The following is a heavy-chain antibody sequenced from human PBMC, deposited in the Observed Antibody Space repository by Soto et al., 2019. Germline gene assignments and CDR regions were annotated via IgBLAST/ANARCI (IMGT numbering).Heavy chain of an antibody. Sequence: PGGSLRLSCAASGFTFSSYGMHWVRQAPGKGLEGVAVISYDGSNKYYADSVKGRFTISRDNSKNTLYLQMNSLRAEDTALYYCGKSPAPYSPPTVEAFWGHRTLVNAAS. CDR2: ISYDGSNK. J-gene: IGHJ4*01. V-gene: IGHV3-30*18. D-gene: IGHD4-4*01. CDR1: GFTFSSYG. CDR3: GKSPAPYSPPTVEAF.